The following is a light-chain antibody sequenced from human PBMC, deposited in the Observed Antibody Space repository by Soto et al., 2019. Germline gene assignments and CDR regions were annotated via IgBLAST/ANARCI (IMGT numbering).Light chain of an antibody. CDR1: QSISNW. V-gene: IGKV1-5*01. J-gene: IGKJ1*01. CDR3: QQYYSYPRT. Sequence: DIQMTQSPSTLPSSVGNRVTITCRASQSISNWLAWYQQKPGKAPKLLIYAASTLQSGVPSRFSGSGSGTDFTLTISCLQSEDFATYYCQQYYSYPRTFGQGTKVDI. CDR2: AAS.